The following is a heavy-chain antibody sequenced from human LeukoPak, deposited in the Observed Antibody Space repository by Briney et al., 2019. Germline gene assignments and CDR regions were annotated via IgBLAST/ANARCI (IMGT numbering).Heavy chain of an antibody. V-gene: IGHV4-4*07. CDR2: IYTSGST. CDR3: ARDLLKDYDYGDPPANWFDP. J-gene: IGHJ5*02. CDR1: GGSISSYY. D-gene: IGHD4-17*01. Sequence: SATLSLTCTVSGGSISSYYWSWIRQPAGKGLEWIGRIYTSGSTNYNPSLKSRVTMSVDTSKNQFSLKLSSVTAADTAVYYCARDLLKDYDYGDPPANWFDPWGQGTLVTVSS.